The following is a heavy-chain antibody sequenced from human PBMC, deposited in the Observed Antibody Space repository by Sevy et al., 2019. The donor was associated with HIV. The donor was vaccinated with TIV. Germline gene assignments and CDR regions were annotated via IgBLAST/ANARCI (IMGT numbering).Heavy chain of an antibody. CDR1: GFTFAKYS. V-gene: IGHV3-23*01. D-gene: IGHD2-15*01. CDR3: PREGWTQPHDY. J-gene: IGHJ4*02. CDR2: FSFGCGRI. Sequence: GGFLRLSCAASGFTFAKYSMSWVRQAPGKGLEWVSTFSFGCGRINYADSVKGRFTISRDDSKNTLFLQMNSLRAEDTATYFCPREGWTQPHDYWGQGTLVTVSS.